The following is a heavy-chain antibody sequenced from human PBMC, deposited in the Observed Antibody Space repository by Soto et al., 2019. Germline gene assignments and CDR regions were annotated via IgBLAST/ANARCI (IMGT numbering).Heavy chain of an antibody. Sequence: SVTMSLTCTVSDGSIGSYDWSWIRQPPGKGLEWIGYIYYSGTINYNPSLKSRVTISVDTSKNQFSLKLSSVTAADTAVYYCARSSSGWFYFDYWAQGTLVTVSS. CDR3: ARSSSGWFYFDY. CDR1: DGSIGSYD. V-gene: IGHV4-59*01. D-gene: IGHD6-19*01. J-gene: IGHJ4*02. CDR2: IYYSGTI.